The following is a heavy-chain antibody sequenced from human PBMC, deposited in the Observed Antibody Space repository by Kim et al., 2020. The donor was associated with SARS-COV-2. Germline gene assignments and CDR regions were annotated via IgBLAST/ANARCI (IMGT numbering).Heavy chain of an antibody. V-gene: IGHV3-33*06. CDR3: AKELLKGYCSGGSCHVTSSYYYYYGMDV. J-gene: IGHJ6*02. CDR2: IWYDGSNK. CDR1: GFTFSSYG. D-gene: IGHD2-15*01. Sequence: GGSLRLSCAASGFTFSSYGMHWVRQAPGKGLEWVAVIWYDGSNKYYADSVKGRFTISRDNSKNTLYLQMNSLRAEDTAVYYCAKELLKGYCSGGSCHVTSSYYYYYGMDVWGQGTTVTVPS.